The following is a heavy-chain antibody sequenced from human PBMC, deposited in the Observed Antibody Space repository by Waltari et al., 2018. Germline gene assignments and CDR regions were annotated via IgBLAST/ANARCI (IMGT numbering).Heavy chain of an antibody. CDR3: ARGHPFTIVSPRYYYYYYMDV. CDR2: INHRGNT. J-gene: IGHJ6*03. Sequence: QVHLQQWGAGLLKPSETLSLTCGVYSGSLTGYHWNWIRQAPGKGLEWIGDINHRGNTDYNPSLESRVTISADTSKNQFSLHLTSVTAADTAVYYCARGHPFTIVSPRYYYYYYMDVWDKGTAVTVSS. V-gene: IGHV4-34*01. D-gene: IGHD3-9*01. CDR1: SGSLTGYH.